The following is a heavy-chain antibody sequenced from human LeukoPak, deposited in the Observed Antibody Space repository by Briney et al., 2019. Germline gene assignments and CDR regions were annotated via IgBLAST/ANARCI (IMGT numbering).Heavy chain of an antibody. CDR1: GFTVSSNY. J-gene: IGHJ3*02. V-gene: IGHV3-53*01. D-gene: IGHD5-18*01. Sequence: GGSLRLSCAASGFTVSSNYMSWVRQVPGKGLEWVSVISGSGDNTYYADSVKGRFTISRDNSKNMLYLQMNSLRAEDTAVYYCARARIQMWAFDIWGQGTMVTVSS. CDR3: ARARIQMWAFDI. CDR2: ISGSGDNT.